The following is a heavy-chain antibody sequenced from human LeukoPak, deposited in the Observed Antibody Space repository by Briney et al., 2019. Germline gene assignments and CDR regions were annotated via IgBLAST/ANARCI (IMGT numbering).Heavy chain of an antibody. CDR1: GFPFSDYG. V-gene: IGHV3-30*18. CDR2: ISHDGNNK. CDR3: AKSMDILTGYLWSFDY. Sequence: PGRSLRLSCAASGFPFSDYGMYWVRQAPGKGLEWLAVISHDGNNKYYADSVKGRITISRDNSKNTLYLQMNSLRAEDTAVYYCAKSMDILTGYLWSFDYWGQGTLVTVSS. D-gene: IGHD3-9*01. J-gene: IGHJ4*02.